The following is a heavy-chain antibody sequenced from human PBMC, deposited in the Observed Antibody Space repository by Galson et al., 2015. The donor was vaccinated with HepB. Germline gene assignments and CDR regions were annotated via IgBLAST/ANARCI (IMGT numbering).Heavy chain of an antibody. CDR3: ASLVAYYYFGMAV. CDR1: GFTFSKYW. D-gene: IGHD2-15*01. Sequence: SLRLSCAASGFTFSKYWMYWVRQAPGKGLVWVSRINSDGSSTTYADSVKGRCTVSRDNAKNTLYLQMNSLRVEDTAVYYCASLVAYYYFGMAVWGEGTTVTVSS. CDR2: INSDGSST. J-gene: IGHJ6*04. V-gene: IGHV3-74*01.